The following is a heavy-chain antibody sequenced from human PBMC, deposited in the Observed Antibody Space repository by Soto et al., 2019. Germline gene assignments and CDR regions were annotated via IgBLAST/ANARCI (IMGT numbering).Heavy chain of an antibody. J-gene: IGHJ3*02. D-gene: IGHD3-16*02. CDR3: ARIEQFLSDYIWGSYQGAFDI. CDR1: GGSISSYY. CDR2: IYYSGST. Sequence: SETLSLTCTVSGGSISSYYWSWIRQPPGKGLEWIGYIYYSGSTNYNPSLKSRVTISVDTSKNQFSLKLSSVTAADTAVYYCARIEQFLSDYIWGSYQGAFDIWGQGTMVTVSS. V-gene: IGHV4-59*01.